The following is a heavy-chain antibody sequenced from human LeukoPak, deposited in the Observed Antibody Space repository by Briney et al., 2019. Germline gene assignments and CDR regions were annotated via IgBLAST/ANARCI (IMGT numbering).Heavy chain of an antibody. CDR2: IYYSGNT. V-gene: IGHV4-59*08. CDR1: GGSISSYY. J-gene: IGHJ4*02. CDR3: VRLVGFVVWSFDY. Sequence: SETLSLTCTVSGGSISSYYWSWIRQPPGKGLEWIGYIYYSGNTNYNPSLKSRLTISLDTSKNQLSLKLNYVTAQDTAVYYCVRLVGFVVWSFDYWGQGTLVTVSS. D-gene: IGHD3-3*01.